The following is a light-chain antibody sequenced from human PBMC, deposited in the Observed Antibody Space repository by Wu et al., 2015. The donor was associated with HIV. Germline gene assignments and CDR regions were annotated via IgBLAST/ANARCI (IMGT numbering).Light chain of an antibody. CDR3: QQLGA. V-gene: IGKV1-9*01. CDR1: QGISSY. CDR2: AAS. Sequence: DIQLTQSPSFLSASVGDRVTITCRASQGISSYLAWYQQKPGKAPKLLIYAASTLQSGVPSRFGGSGSGTEFTLTISSLQPEDFATYYCQQLGAFGQGTKVEIK. J-gene: IGKJ1*01.